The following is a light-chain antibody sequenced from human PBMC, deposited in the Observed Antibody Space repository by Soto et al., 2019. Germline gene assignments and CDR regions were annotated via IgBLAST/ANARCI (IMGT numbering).Light chain of an antibody. CDR1: QSVSSY. CDR3: QQRSNWPPLFT. V-gene: IGKV3-11*01. Sequence: EIVLTQSPATLSLSPGERATLSCRASQSVSSYLAWYQQKPGQAPRLLIYDASNRATGIPARFSGSGSGTDVTVTISSLEPEDFAVYYCQQRSNWPPLFTFGPGTKVDIK. J-gene: IGKJ3*01. CDR2: DAS.